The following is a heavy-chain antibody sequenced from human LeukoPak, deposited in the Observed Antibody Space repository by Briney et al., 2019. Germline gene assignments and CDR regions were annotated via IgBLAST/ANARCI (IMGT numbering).Heavy chain of an antibody. CDR1: GGSFSGYY. CDR2: INHSGST. J-gene: IGHJ4*02. CDR3: ARVNYDFWSGYWYFDY. D-gene: IGHD3-3*01. Sequence: SETLSLTCAVYGGSFSGYYWSWIRQPPGKGLEWIGAINHSGSTNYNPSLKSRVTISVDTSKNQFSLKLSSVTAADTAVYYCARVNYDFWSGYWYFDYWGQGTLVTVSS. V-gene: IGHV4-34*01.